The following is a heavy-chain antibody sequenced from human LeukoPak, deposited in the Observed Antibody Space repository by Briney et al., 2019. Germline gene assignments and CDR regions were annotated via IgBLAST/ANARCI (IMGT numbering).Heavy chain of an antibody. Sequence: ASVKVSCKASGYTFTAAYNIHWLRQAPGQGPEFMGWINPSSGDTRYAQKFQGRVTVTRDTVISTAYMELSSLTSDDTAVYYCARDPRGTYDYWGRGTLVTVSS. CDR1: GYTFTAAYN. V-gene: IGHV1-2*02. D-gene: IGHD5-12*01. CDR2: INPSSGDT. J-gene: IGHJ4*02. CDR3: ARDPRGTYDY.